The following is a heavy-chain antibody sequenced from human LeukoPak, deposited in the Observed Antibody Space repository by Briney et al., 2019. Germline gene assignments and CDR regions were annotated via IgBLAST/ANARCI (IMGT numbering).Heavy chain of an antibody. CDR2: IYYSGST. J-gene: IGHJ4*02. CDR3: ARRGYSSSAYDY. Sequence: PSETLSLTCTVSGGSISSGDYYWSWIRQPPGKGLEWIGYIYYSGSTYYNPSLKSRVTISVDTSKNQFSLKLSSVTAADTAVYYCARRGYSSSAYDYWGQGTLVTVSS. CDR1: GGSISSGDYY. V-gene: IGHV4-30-4*01. D-gene: IGHD5-18*01.